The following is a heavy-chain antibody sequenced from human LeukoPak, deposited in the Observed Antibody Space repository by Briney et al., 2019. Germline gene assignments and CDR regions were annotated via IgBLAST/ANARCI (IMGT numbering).Heavy chain of an antibody. D-gene: IGHD4-11*01. CDR3: AKLTTVTDYYYYMDV. CDR2: ISGSGGST. CDR1: GFTFSSYA. J-gene: IGHJ6*03. V-gene: IGHV3-23*01. Sequence: PGGSLRLSCAASGFTFSSYAMSWVRQAPGKGLEWVSAISGSGGSTYYADSVKGRFTISRDNSKNTLYLQMNSLRAEDTAVYYCAKLTTVTDYYYYMDVWGKGTTVTVSS.